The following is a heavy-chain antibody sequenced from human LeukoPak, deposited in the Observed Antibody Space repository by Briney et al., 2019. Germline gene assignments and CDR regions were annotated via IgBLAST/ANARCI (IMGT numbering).Heavy chain of an antibody. Sequence: ASVKVSCKVSGDTLTEFAMHWVRQAPGKGLEWMGGFDPEDGETIYAQKFQGRVIMSEDTSTDTAYMELSGLRSEDTAVYYCAADRFSIFGVVITPKNYYGMDVWGQGTTVTVSS. CDR1: GDTLTEFA. CDR2: FDPEDGET. J-gene: IGHJ6*02. D-gene: IGHD3-3*01. CDR3: AADRFSIFGVVITPKNYYGMDV. V-gene: IGHV1-24*01.